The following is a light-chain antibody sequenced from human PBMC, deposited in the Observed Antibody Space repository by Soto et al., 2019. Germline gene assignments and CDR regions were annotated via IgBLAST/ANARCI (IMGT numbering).Light chain of an antibody. CDR2: GAS. CDR1: QSVSSSY. V-gene: IGKV3-20*01. Sequence: EIVLTQSPGTLSLSPGERATLSCRASQSVSSSYLAWYQQKPGQAPRLLIYGASSRATGIPDRFSGSGSGTDFTLTISSLEPEDFAVYYCQQYGRSVGFGQGTKVDIK. J-gene: IGKJ1*01. CDR3: QQYGRSVG.